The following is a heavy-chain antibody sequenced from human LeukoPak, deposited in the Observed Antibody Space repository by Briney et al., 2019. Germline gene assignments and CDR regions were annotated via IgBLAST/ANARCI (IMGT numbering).Heavy chain of an antibody. CDR2: INHSGST. CDR1: GGSFSGYY. D-gene: IGHD5-24*01. V-gene: IGHV4-34*01. CDR3: ARASGWLQFRDY. Sequence: SETLSLTCAVYGGSFSGYYWSWIRQPPGKVLEWIGEINHSGSTNYNPSLKSRVTISVDTSKNQFSLKLSSVTAADTAVYYCARASGWLQFRDYWGQGTLVTVSS. J-gene: IGHJ4*02.